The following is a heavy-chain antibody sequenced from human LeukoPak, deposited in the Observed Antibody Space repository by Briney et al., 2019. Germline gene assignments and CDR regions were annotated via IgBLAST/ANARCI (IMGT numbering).Heavy chain of an antibody. CDR1: GGSISSYY. D-gene: IGHD6-19*01. V-gene: IGHV4-59*01. CDR3: ARESAAVAEKRYFDY. CDR2: IYYSGST. Sequence: SETLSLTCTVSGGSISSYYWSWIRQPPGKGLEWIGYIYYSGSTNYNPSLKSRVTISVDTSKNQSSLKLSSVTAADTAVYYCARESAAVAEKRYFDYWGQGTLVTVSS. J-gene: IGHJ4*02.